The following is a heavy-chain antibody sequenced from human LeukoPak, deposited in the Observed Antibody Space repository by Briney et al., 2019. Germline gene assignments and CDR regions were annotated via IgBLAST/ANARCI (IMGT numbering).Heavy chain of an antibody. CDR2: ISSSSSYI. J-gene: IGHJ6*04. Sequence: GGSLRLSCAASGFTFSSYSMNWVRQAPGKGLEWVSSISSSSSYIYYADSVKDRFTISRDNAKNSLYLQMNSLRAEDTAVYYCARDGTPVLRYFDWSPGLDVWGKGTTVTVSS. V-gene: IGHV3-21*01. CDR3: ARDGTPVLRYFDWSPGLDV. D-gene: IGHD3-9*01. CDR1: GFTFSSYS.